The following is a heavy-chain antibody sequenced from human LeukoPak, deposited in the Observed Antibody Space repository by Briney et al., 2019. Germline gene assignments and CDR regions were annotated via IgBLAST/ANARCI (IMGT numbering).Heavy chain of an antibody. J-gene: IGHJ4*02. CDR3: ARRGDTVTPFDY. CDR2: ISYDGSNK. CDR1: GFTFGSYT. Sequence: GRSLRLSCAASGFTFGSYTMHWVRQAPGKGLEWVAVISYDGSNKYYADSVKGRFTISRDNSKNTLYLQMNSLRVEDTAVYYCARRGDTVTPFDYWGQGTLVTVSS. D-gene: IGHD4-17*01. V-gene: IGHV3-30*04.